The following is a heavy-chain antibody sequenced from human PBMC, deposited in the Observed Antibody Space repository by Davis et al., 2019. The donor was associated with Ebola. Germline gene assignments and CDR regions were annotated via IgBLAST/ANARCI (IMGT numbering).Heavy chain of an antibody. CDR3: ARVGDLFDY. V-gene: IGHV4-61*01. J-gene: IGHJ4*02. CDR2: IYYSGST. D-gene: IGHD4-17*01. CDR1: GGSVSSGSYY. Sequence: SETLSLTCTVSGGSVSSGSYYWTWIRQPPEKGLEWVGYIYYSGSTNYNPSLKSRVTISVDTSKNQFSLKLSSVTAADTAVYYCARVGDLFDYWGQGTLVTVSS.